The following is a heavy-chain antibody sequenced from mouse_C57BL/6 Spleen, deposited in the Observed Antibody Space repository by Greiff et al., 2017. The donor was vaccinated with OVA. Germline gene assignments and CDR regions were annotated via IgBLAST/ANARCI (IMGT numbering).Heavy chain of an antibody. J-gene: IGHJ4*01. CDR3: ANYGIVYAMDY. V-gene: IGHV1-80*01. CDR2: IYPGDGDT. D-gene: IGHD2-1*01. CDR1: GYAFSSYW. Sequence: QVQLKESGAELVKPGASVKISCKASGYAFSSYWMNWVKQRPGKGLEWIGQIYPGDGDTNYNGKFKGKATLTADKSSSTAYMQLSSLTSEDSAVYFCANYGIVYAMDYWGQGTSVTVSS.